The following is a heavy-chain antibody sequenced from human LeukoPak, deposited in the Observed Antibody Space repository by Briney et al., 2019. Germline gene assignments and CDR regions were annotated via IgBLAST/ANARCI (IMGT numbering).Heavy chain of an antibody. CDR2: ISYDGSNK. Sequence: GGSLRLSCAASGFTFTRYDMHWVRQAPGKGLEWVAVISYDGSNKYYGDSVKGRFTISRDNSKNTLYLQMNSLRAEDTAVYYCAKPLDSIGYYAFDIWGQGTMVTVSS. D-gene: IGHD3-22*01. J-gene: IGHJ3*02. CDR1: GFTFTRYD. V-gene: IGHV3-30*18. CDR3: AKPLDSIGYYAFDI.